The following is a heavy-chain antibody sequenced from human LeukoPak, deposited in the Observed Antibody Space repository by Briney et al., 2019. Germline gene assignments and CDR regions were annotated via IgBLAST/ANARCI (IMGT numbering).Heavy chain of an antibody. V-gene: IGHV3-23*01. CDR2: ITNSGGTT. CDR3: AKGALGYGSGDRCYPFDY. CDR1: GFTFSSYA. J-gene: IGHJ4*02. D-gene: IGHD2-15*01. Sequence: GGSLTLSCAASGFTFSSYAMTWLRQGPGKGLERVSGITNSGGTTWYADSVKGRFTISRDNSKNTLYLQMNSLRAEDTAVYYCAKGALGYGSGDRCYPFDYWGQGTLVTVSS.